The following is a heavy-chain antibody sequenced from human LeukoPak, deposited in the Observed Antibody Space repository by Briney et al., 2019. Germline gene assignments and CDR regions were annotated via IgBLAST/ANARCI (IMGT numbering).Heavy chain of an antibody. CDR3: ARPSRYDSSGYDVDY. J-gene: IGHJ4*02. D-gene: IGHD3-22*01. Sequence: GASVKVSCKASGYTFIGYYMYWVRQAPGQGLEWMGWINPNSGGTNYAQKFQGRVTMTRDTSINTAYMELSKLRSDDTAVYYCARPSRYDSSGYDVDYWGQRTLVTASS. V-gene: IGHV1-2*02. CDR2: INPNSGGT. CDR1: GYTFIGYY.